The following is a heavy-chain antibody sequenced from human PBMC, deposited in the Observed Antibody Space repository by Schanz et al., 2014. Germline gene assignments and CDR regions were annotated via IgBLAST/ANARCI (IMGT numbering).Heavy chain of an antibody. CDR1: GITFSDYA. J-gene: IGHJ6*02. CDR2: IASGGSNT. Sequence: EVQLLESGGALEQPGGSLRLSCAASGITFSDYAMSWVRQAPGKGLEWVSTIASGGSNTFYADSVTGRFTISGDNSKNTLVSQMNSLRVEDTAIYYCAESWKANHLTGRPGWSDGMDVWGQGTTV. D-gene: IGHD3-3*01. V-gene: IGHV3-23*01. CDR3: AESWKANHLTGRPGWSDGMDV.